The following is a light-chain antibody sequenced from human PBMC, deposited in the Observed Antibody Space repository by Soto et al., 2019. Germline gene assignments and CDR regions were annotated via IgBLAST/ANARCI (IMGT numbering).Light chain of an antibody. CDR2: EVS. CDR3: SSYTSSSTL. J-gene: IGLJ1*01. Sequence: QSVLTQPASVSGSPGQSITISCTGTSSDVGSYNYVSWYQQHPGKAPKLVIYEVSDRPSGISSRFSGSKSGNTASLPISGLQTEDEADYYCSSYTSSSTLFGTGTKVTVL. CDR1: SSDVGSYNY. V-gene: IGLV2-14*01.